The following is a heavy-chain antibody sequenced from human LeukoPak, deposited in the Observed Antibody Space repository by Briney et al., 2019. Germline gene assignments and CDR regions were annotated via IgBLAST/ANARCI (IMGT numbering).Heavy chain of an antibody. CDR3: ARGDSSGYYGDWYCYMDV. Sequence: SETLSLTCTVSGGSISSYYWSWIRQPPGKGLEWIGYIYYSGSTNYNPSLKSRVTISVDTSKNQFSLKLSSVTAADTAVYYCARGDSSGYYGDWYCYMDVWGKGTTVTVSS. J-gene: IGHJ6*03. CDR2: IYYSGST. D-gene: IGHD3-22*01. CDR1: GGSISSYY. V-gene: IGHV4-59*01.